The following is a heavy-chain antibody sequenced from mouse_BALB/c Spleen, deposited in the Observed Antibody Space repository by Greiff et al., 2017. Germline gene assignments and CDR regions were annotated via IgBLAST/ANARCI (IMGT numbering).Heavy chain of an antibody. CDR1: GFTFSDYY. CDR3: ARAHYGSSYFDV. J-gene: IGHJ1*01. D-gene: IGHD1-1*01. CDR2: ISDGGSYT. Sequence: DVHLVESGGGLVKPGGSLKLSCAASGFTFSDYYMYWVRQTPEKRLEWVATISDGGSYTYYPDSVKGRFTISRDNAKNNLYLQMSSLKSEDTAMYYCARAHYGSSYFDVWGAGTTVTVSS. V-gene: IGHV5-4*02.